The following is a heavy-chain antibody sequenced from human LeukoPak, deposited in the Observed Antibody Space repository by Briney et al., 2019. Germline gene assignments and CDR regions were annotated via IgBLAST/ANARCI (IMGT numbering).Heavy chain of an antibody. Sequence: SETLSLTCAVYGGSFSGYYWSWIRQPPGKGLEWIGEINHSGSTNYNPSLKSRVTISVDTSKNQFSLKLSSVTAADTAVYYCARQAYCSGVTCYPFDYWGQGTLVTVSS. CDR2: INHSGST. J-gene: IGHJ4*02. V-gene: IGHV4-34*01. CDR1: GGSFSGYY. D-gene: IGHD2-15*01. CDR3: ARQAYCSGVTCYPFDY.